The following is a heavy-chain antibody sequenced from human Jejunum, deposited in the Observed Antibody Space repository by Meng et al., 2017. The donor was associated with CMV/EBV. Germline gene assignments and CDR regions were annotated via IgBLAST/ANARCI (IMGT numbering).Heavy chain of an antibody. D-gene: IGHD3-10*01. CDR1: GYTFTDYF. CDR2: IKPKNGAT. Sequence: KASGYTFTDYFVPWVRQAPGQGLEWMGWIKPKNGATNYEQKYQGRVTLTRDTSISTAYMELTSLKSDDTAMYYCARGGDRGEEDYWGQGTLVTVSS. V-gene: IGHV1-2*02. J-gene: IGHJ4*02. CDR3: ARGGDRGEEDY.